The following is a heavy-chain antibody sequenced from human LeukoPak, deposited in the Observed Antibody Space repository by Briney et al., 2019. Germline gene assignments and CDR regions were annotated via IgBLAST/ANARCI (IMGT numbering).Heavy chain of an antibody. CDR2: ISWDGGST. Sequence: GGSLRLSCAASGFTFDDYAMHWVRQAPAKGLEWVSLISWDGGSTYYADSVKGRFTISRDNSKNSLYLQMNSLRTEDTALYYCAKGSKQQLGPIDYWGQGTLVTVSS. CDR3: AKGSKQQLGPIDY. V-gene: IGHV3-43*01. CDR1: GFTFDDYA. D-gene: IGHD6-13*01. J-gene: IGHJ4*02.